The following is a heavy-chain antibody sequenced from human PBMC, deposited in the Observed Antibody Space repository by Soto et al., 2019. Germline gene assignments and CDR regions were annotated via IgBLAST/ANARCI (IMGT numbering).Heavy chain of an antibody. CDR1: GFTFSSYS. D-gene: IGHD2-2*01. Sequence: EVQLVESGGGLVKPGGSLRLSCAASGFTFSSYSMNWVRQAPGKGLEWVSSISSSSSYIYYADSVKGRFTISRDNAKNSLYLQMNSLRAEDTAVYYCARADIVVVPDSYYYYGMDVWGQGTTATVSS. J-gene: IGHJ6*02. V-gene: IGHV3-21*01. CDR3: ARADIVVVPDSYYYYGMDV. CDR2: ISSSSSYI.